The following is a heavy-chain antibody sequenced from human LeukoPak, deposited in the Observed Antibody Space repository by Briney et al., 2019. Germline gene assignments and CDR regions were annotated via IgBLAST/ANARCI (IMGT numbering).Heavy chain of an antibody. CDR3: ANSREYSYGLDY. V-gene: IGHV3-48*01. J-gene: IGHJ4*02. Sequence: GGSLRLSCAASGFTLSSYSMNWVRQAPGKGLEWLSYISRGSSTIYYAGSVKGRFTISRDNAKSSLYLQMNSLRAEDTAVYYCANSREYSYGLDYWGQGTLVTVSS. D-gene: IGHD5-18*01. CDR2: ISRGSSTI. CDR1: GFTLSSYS.